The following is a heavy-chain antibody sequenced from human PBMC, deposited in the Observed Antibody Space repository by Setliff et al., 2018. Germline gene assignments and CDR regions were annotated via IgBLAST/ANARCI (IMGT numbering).Heavy chain of an antibody. V-gene: IGHV4-61*05. D-gene: IGHD6-19*01. CDR1: GGSVSDSTYY. J-gene: IGHJ6*03. CDR2: IYYSGST. CDR3: ARASSGWYSAYYYYMDV. Sequence: SETLSLTCTVSGGSVSDSTYYWGWVRQPPGKGLEWIGYIYYSGSTNYNPSLKSRVTISLDTSKNQFSLNLTSVTAADTAVYYCARASSGWYSAYYYYMDVWGKGTTVTVSS.